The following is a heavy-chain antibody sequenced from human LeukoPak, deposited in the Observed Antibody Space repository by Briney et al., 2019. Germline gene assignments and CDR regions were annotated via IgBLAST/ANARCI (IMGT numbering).Heavy chain of an antibody. CDR1: GFTFSSYG. CDR3: ARDYDSSGYYY. J-gene: IGHJ4*02. V-gene: IGHV3-33*01. D-gene: IGHD3-22*01. Sequence: GGSLRLSCAASGFTFSSYGMHWVRQAPGKGLEWVAVIWYDGSNKYYADSAKGRFTISRDNSKNTLYLQMNSLRAEDTAVYYCARDYDSSGYYYWGQGTLVTVSS. CDR2: IWYDGSNK.